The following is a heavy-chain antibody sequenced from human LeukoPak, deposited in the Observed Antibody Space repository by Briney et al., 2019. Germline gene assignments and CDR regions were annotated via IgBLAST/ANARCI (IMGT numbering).Heavy chain of an antibody. Sequence: GGSLRLSCAASGFTFSNYSMNWVRQAPGKGLEWVSYIIRSSSTIYYADSVKGRFTISRDNAKNSLYLQMNSLRAEDTAVYYCARAKRNGFEIWGQGTMVTVSS. CDR1: GFTFSNYS. V-gene: IGHV3-48*01. CDR2: IIRSSSTI. CDR3: ARAKRNGFEI. J-gene: IGHJ3*02.